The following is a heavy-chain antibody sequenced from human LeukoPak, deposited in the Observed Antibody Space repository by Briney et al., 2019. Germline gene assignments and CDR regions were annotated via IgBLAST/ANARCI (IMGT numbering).Heavy chain of an antibody. J-gene: IGHJ4*02. Sequence: GGSLRLSCAASGFTLSGYDMNWVRQAPGKGLEWVSYISGSGSTTYYADSMKGRLTMSRDNAKNSLYLQMSGLRAEDTAVYYCARVSSGSYYIVDYWGQGTLVTVSS. D-gene: IGHD1-26*01. V-gene: IGHV3-48*03. CDR3: ARVSSGSYYIVDY. CDR2: ISGSGSTT. CDR1: GFTLSGYD.